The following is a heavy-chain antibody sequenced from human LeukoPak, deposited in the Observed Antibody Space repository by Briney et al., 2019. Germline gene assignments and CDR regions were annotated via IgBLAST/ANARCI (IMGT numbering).Heavy chain of an antibody. Sequence: GGSLRLSCAASGFTFSSYEMNWVRQAPGRGLEWVSYISSSGSTIYYADSVKGRFTISRDNAKNSLYLQMNSLRAEDTAVYYCARDQYDSSGYYGSGDAFDIWGQGTMVTVSS. J-gene: IGHJ3*02. CDR3: ARDQYDSSGYYGSGDAFDI. CDR2: ISSSGSTI. D-gene: IGHD3-22*01. V-gene: IGHV3-48*03. CDR1: GFTFSSYE.